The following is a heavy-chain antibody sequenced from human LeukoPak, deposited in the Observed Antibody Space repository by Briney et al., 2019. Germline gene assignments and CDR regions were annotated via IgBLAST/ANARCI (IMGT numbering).Heavy chain of an antibody. Sequence: SETLSLTCAVSGGSLSGYYWSWIRQSPGKGLEWMGDIHHDGRTKYKSSFKSRVTIFLDSSKNEVSLRLSPVTPADTALYFCARDAVPRDYGDTANVYDVSGQGRLVTVAP. CDR1: GGSLSGYY. CDR2: IHHDGRT. CDR3: ARDAVPRDYGDTANVYDV. V-gene: IGHV4-34*01. D-gene: IGHD4-17*01. J-gene: IGHJ3*01.